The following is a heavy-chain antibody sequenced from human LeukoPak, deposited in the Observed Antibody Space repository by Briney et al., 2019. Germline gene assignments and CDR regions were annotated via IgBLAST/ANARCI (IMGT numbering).Heavy chain of an antibody. CDR2: IYESGGTT. CDR3: AKGVGATSFDY. Sequence: PGGSLRLSCVGSGFTFRSHAMSWVRQAPEKGLEFVSGIYESGGTTYYADSVKGRFSISRDNSKNTLYLQMDSLRGEDTAVYYCAKGVGATSFDYWGQGTLVTVSS. J-gene: IGHJ4*02. V-gene: IGHV3-23*01. D-gene: IGHD1-26*01. CDR1: GFTFRSHA.